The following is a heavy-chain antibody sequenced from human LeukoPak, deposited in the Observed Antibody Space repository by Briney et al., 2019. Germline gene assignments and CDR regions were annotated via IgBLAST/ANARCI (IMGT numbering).Heavy chain of an antibody. CDR2: INQNGGVK. CDR3: ARGGLNYDNPSNKDY. CDR1: GFIFGDYW. V-gene: IGHV3-7*03. D-gene: IGHD3-22*01. Sequence: PGGSLRLSCVASGFIFGDYWMRWVRQAPGKGLEWVATINQNGGVKYYVDSVKGRFTISRDNSKNTLYLQMNSLRAEDTAVYYCARGGLNYDNPSNKDYWGQGTLVTVSS. J-gene: IGHJ4*02.